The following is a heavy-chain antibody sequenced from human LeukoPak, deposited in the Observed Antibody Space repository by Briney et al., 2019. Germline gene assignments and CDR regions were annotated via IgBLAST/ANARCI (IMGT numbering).Heavy chain of an antibody. CDR2: ISGDGGST. J-gene: IGHJ4*02. D-gene: IGHD3-16*02. CDR3: AKSTDDYVWGSYRPEYYFDY. Sequence: GGSLRLSCAASGFTFDDYAMHWVRQAPGKGLEWVSLISGDGGSTYYADSVKGRFTISRDNSKNSLYLRMNSLRTEDTALYYCAKSTDDYVWGSYRPEYYFDYWGQGTLVTVSS. V-gene: IGHV3-43*02. CDR1: GFTFDDYA.